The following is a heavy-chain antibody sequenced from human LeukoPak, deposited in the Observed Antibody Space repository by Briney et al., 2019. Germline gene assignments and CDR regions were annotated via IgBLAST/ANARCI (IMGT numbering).Heavy chain of an antibody. V-gene: IGHV4-39*07. Sequence: SETLSLTCTVSGGSISSSNYYWAWIRQPPGKGLEWIGSIYYSGSTYYGPTLKSRVTISVDTSKNQFSLKVSAVTAADTAVYYCARDSQYDSSGHAPWGQGTLVPVSS. CDR2: IYYSGST. J-gene: IGHJ5*02. CDR3: ARDSQYDSSGHAP. CDR1: GGSISSSNYY. D-gene: IGHD3-22*01.